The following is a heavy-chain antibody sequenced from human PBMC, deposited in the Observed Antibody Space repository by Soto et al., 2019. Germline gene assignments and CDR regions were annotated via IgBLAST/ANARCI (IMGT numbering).Heavy chain of an antibody. J-gene: IGHJ6*03. CDR1: GYTFTSYD. Sequence: ASVKVSCKASGYTFTSYDINWVRQATGQGLEWMGWMNPNSGNTGYAQKFQGRVTMTRNTSISTAYMELSSLRSEDTAVYYCARGLTPNYDFWSGYYTDYYYYYYMDVWGKGTKVTVSS. V-gene: IGHV1-8*01. CDR2: MNPNSGNT. D-gene: IGHD3-3*01. CDR3: ARGLTPNYDFWSGYYTDYYYYYYMDV.